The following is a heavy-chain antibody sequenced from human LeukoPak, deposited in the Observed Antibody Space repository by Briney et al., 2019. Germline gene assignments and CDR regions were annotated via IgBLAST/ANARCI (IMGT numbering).Heavy chain of an antibody. CDR1: GGSISSSSYY. V-gene: IGHV4-39*07. J-gene: IGHJ4*02. Sequence: KPSETLSLTCTVSGGSISSSSYYWGWIRQHPGKGLEWIGSIYYSGSTYYNPSLKSRVTISVDTSKNQFSLKLSSVTAADTAVYYCARDRGQPLLYLGGSYFDYWGQGTLVTVSS. CDR2: IYYSGST. D-gene: IGHD2-2*02. CDR3: ARDRGQPLLYLGGSYFDY.